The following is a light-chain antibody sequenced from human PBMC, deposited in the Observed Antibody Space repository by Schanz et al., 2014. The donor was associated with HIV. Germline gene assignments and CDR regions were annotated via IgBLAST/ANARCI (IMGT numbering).Light chain of an antibody. CDR1: QGISSW. CDR2: AAS. V-gene: IGKV1-12*01. CDR3: QQYSYFST. Sequence: DIQMTQSPSSVSASVGDSVTITCRASQGISSWLAWYQQKPGRAPKLLISAASSLQSGVPPRFSGSGSGTDFTLSISSLQPDDFATYYCQQYSYFSTFGQGTKVEIK. J-gene: IGKJ1*01.